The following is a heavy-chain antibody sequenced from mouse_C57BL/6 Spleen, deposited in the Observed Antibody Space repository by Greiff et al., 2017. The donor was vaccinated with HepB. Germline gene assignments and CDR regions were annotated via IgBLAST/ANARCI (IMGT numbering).Heavy chain of an antibody. J-gene: IGHJ3*01. V-gene: IGHV1-81*01. CDR3: ARQRSQGGYSAWFAY. Sequence: VQLQQSGAELARPGASVKLSCKASGYTFTSYGISWVKQRTGQGLEWIGEIYPRSGNTYYNEKFKGKATLTADKSSSTAYMELRSLTSEDSAVYFCARQRSQGGYSAWFAYWDQGTLVTVSA. CDR2: IYPRSGNT. CDR1: GYTFTSYG. D-gene: IGHD2-3*01.